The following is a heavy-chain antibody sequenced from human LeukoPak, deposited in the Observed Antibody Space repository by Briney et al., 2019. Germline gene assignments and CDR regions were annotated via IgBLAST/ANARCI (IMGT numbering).Heavy chain of an antibody. J-gene: IGHJ4*02. CDR3: ARNPFEY. Sequence: PSETLSLTCAVSGGSISDSYWWSWVRQPPEKGLEWIGEIYHSGTTNYNPSLKGRVTISVDKSKNQFSLRLSSVTAADTAVYYCARNPFEYWGQGTLVTVSS. V-gene: IGHV4-4*02. CDR1: GGSISDSYW. CDR2: IYHSGTT.